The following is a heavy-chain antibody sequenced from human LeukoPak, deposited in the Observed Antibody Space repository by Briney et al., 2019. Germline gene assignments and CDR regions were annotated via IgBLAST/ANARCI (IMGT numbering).Heavy chain of an antibody. D-gene: IGHD4-11*01. J-gene: IGHJ4*02. CDR3: ARAGGLQQPPAY. CDR1: GGSISSSNW. V-gene: IGHV4-4*02. CDR2: IYHSGST. Sequence: PSETLSLTCAVSGGSISSSNWWSWVRQPPGKGLEWIGEIYHSGSTYYNPSLKSRVTISVDTSKNQFSLKLSSVTAADTAVYYCARAGGLQQPPAYWGQGTLVTVSS.